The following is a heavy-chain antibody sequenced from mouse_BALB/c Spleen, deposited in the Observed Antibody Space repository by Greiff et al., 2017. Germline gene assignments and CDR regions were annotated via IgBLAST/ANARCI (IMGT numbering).Heavy chain of an antibody. Sequence: QVQLQQSGPELVKPGASVKISCKASGYAFSSSWMNWVKQRPGQGLEWIGRIYPGDGDTNYNGKFKGKATLTADKSSSTAYMQLSSLTSVDSAVYFCARKGDGSRYFDYWGQGTTLTVSS. V-gene: IGHV1-82*01. CDR1: GYAFSSSW. CDR2: IYPGDGDT. J-gene: IGHJ2*01. D-gene: IGHD1-1*01. CDR3: ARKGDGSRYFDY.